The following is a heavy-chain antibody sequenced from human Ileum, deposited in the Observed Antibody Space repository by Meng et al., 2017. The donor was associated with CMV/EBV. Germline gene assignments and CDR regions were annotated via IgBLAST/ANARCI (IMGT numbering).Heavy chain of an antibody. CDR3: VRDDSSGYYYFDY. J-gene: IGHJ4*02. CDR1: GFTFSSYW. V-gene: IGHV3-7*01. D-gene: IGHD3-22*01. CDR2: IKHDGSEI. Sequence: GESLKISCAASGFTFSSYWMSWVRQAPGKGLERVANIKHDGSEIYYLDSVRGRFTISRDNAKNSLYLQMSSLRAEDTAVFYCVRDDSSGYYYFDYWGQGTLVTVSS.